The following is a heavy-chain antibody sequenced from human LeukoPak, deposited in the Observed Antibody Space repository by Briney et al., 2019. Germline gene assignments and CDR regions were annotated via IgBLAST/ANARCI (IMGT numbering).Heavy chain of an antibody. Sequence: PSETLSLTCTVSGGSISNAYWAWIRQPVGKGLEWIGRVYSSGTTNYNPSLKSRVTMSVDTSKNQFSLKLSSVTAADTAVYYCARRGMVRGVTWFDPWGQGTLVTVSS. CDR3: ARRGMVRGVTWFDP. J-gene: IGHJ5*02. D-gene: IGHD3-10*01. CDR2: VYSSGTT. V-gene: IGHV4-4*07. CDR1: GGSISNAY.